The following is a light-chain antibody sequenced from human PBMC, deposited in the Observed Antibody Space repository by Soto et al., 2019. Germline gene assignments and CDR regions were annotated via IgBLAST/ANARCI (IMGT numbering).Light chain of an antibody. CDR2: EVS. Sequence: QSALTLTASVSGSPGQSITISCTGTSSDVGSYNLVSWYQQHPGKAPKLMIYEVSKRPSGVSNRFSGSKSGNTASLTISGLQAEDEADYYCCSYSGSIVFGGGTKLTVL. CDR3: CSYSGSIV. V-gene: IGLV2-23*02. J-gene: IGLJ2*01. CDR1: SSDVGSYNL.